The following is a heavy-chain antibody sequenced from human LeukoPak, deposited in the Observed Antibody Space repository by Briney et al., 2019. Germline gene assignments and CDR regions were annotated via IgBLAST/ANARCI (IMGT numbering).Heavy chain of an antibody. CDR2: IWYDGSNK. D-gene: IGHD2-2*01. CDR1: GFTFSSYG. V-gene: IGHV3-33*06. CDR3: AKDHTVGFWVPAADY. Sequence: QPGGSLRLSCAASGFTFSSYGMPWVRQAPGKGLEWVAVIWYDGSNKYYADSVKGRFTISRDNSKNTLYLQMNSLRAEDTAVYYCAKDHTVGFWVPAADYWGQGTLVTVSS. J-gene: IGHJ4*02.